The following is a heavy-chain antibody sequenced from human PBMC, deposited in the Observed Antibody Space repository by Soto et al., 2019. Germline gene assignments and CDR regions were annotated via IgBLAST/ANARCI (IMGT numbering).Heavy chain of an antibody. CDR1: GFTFSSYA. D-gene: IGHD3-10*01. CDR3: AKDGEFGESRSYFDY. V-gene: IGHV3-23*01. CDR2: ISGSGGST. Sequence: EVQLLESGGGLVQPGGSLRLSCAASGFTFSSYAMSWVRQAPGKGLEWVSAISGSGGSTYYADSVKGRFTISRDNSKNKLYLQMNSLRGEDTAVYYCAKDGEFGESRSYFDYWGQGTLVTVSS. J-gene: IGHJ4*02.